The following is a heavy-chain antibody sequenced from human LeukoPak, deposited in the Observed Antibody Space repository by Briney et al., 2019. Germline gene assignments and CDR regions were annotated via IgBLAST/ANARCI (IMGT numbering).Heavy chain of an antibody. CDR3: TTGSRY. CDR1: GFTFDDAW. V-gene: IGHV3-15*01. Sequence: PGGSLRLSCVASGFTFDDAWMSWVRQAPGKGLEWVGRIKGKTDGGTTEYPTAVKDRFAISRDDSKTTVSLHMNSLKTEDTGVYYCTTGSRYWGQGTLVIVS. J-gene: IGHJ4*02. CDR2: IKGKTDGGTT.